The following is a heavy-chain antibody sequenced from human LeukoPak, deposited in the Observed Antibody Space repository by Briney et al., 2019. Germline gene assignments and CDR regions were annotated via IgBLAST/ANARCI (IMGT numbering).Heavy chain of an antibody. CDR1: GYTFTGYY. V-gene: IGHV1-69-2*01. D-gene: IGHD6-13*01. J-gene: IGHJ4*02. Sequence: ASVKVSCKASGYTFTGYYVHWVRQAPGKGLEWMGLVDPEDGETIYAEKFQGRVTITADTSTDTAYMELSSLRSEDTAVYYCATVHSSSWYFAIDYWGQGTLVTVSS. CDR2: VDPEDGET. CDR3: ATVHSSSWYFAIDY.